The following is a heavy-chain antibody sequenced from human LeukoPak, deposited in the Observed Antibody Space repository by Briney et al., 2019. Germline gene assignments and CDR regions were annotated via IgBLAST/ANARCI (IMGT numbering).Heavy chain of an antibody. CDR3: ARSGDYYTSGTYYEVFDY. CDR1: GFTFSSYA. CDR2: ISSSSSYI. D-gene: IGHD3-10*01. V-gene: IGHV3-21*01. J-gene: IGHJ4*02. Sequence: GGSLRLSCAASGFTFSSYAMHWVRQAPGKGLEWVSSISSSSSYIYYADSVKGRFTISRDNAKNSLYLQMNSLRAEDTAVYYCARSGDYYTSGTYYEVFDYWGQGTLVTVSS.